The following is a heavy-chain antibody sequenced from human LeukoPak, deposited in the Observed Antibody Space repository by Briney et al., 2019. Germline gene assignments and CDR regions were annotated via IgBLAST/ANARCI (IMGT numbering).Heavy chain of an antibody. D-gene: IGHD5-12*01. CDR1: GFTFSSYG. CDR2: IRYDGSNK. J-gene: IGHJ4*02. V-gene: IGHV3-30*02. CDR3: AKDEYLWQRSLEG. Sequence: PGGSLRLSCAASGFTFSSYGMHWVRQAPGKGLEWVAFIRYDGSNKYYADSVKGRFTISRDNSRNTLYLQMNSLRAEDTAVYYCAKDEYLWQRSLEGWGQGTLVTVSS.